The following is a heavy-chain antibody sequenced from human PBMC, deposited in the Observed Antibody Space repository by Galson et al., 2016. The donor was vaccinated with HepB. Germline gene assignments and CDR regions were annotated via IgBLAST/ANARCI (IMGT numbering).Heavy chain of an antibody. V-gene: IGHV1-2*04. CDR1: GYTFTGYY. Sequence: SVKVSCKASGYTFTGYYMNCVRQAPGQGLEWMGWINPNSGGTNYAQKFQGWVTMTRDTSISTAYMELSRLRYDDTAVYFVARRDDRVLDYWGQGTLVTV. CDR3: ARRDDRVLDY. CDR2: INPNSGGT. J-gene: IGHJ4*02. D-gene: IGHD2-15*01.